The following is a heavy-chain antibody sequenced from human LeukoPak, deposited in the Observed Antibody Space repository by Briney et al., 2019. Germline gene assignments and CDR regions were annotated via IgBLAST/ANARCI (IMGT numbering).Heavy chain of an antibody. CDR3: ARAPGIAAAGPVDY. Sequence: SETLSLTCTVSGGSISSYYWSWIRQPPGKGLEWIGYIYYSGSTNYNPSLKSRVTISVDMSKNQFSLKLSSVTAADTAVYYCARAPGIAAAGPVDYWGQGTLVTVSS. CDR2: IYYSGST. D-gene: IGHD6-13*01. V-gene: IGHV4-59*08. CDR1: GGSISSYY. J-gene: IGHJ4*02.